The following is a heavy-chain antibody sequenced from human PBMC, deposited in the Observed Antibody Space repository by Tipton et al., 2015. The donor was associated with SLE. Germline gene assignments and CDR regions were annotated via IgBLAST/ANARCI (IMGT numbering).Heavy chain of an antibody. CDR1: GGSINSGTYY. V-gene: IGHV4-61*02. J-gene: IGHJ4*02. D-gene: IGHD3/OR15-3a*01. CDR3: VKVWTH. Sequence: TLSLTCTVSGGSINSGTYYWSWIRQPAGKGLEWIGRIFTNGNTNYKPSLKSRVTISLDTSRNQFSLRLTSATAADTAVYYCVKVWTHWGQGALVTVSS. CDR2: IFTNGNT.